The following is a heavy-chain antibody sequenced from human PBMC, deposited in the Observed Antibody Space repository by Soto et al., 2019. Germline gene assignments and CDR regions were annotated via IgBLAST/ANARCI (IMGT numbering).Heavy chain of an antibody. CDR1: GLTFRIYD. J-gene: IGHJ4*02. CDR2: ITSGGDST. Sequence: EAQLLESGGGLVQPGGSLRLSCAASGLTFRIYDVNWVRQAPGKGLEWVSGITSGGDSTFYADSVKGRFIISRDNSKTTISLQMHSLRAEDTAIDYCAKVTWASFDNSVHLNYWGQGTLVTVSS. CDR3: AKVTWASFDNSVHLNY. V-gene: IGHV3-23*01. D-gene: IGHD3-22*01.